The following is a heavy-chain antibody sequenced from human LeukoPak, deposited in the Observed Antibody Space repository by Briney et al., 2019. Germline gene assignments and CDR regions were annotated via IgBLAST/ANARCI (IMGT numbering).Heavy chain of an antibody. J-gene: IGHJ4*02. Sequence: PSETLSLTCTVSGGSLSSYYWSWIRQPPGKGLEWNGYIYYSGSTNYNPSLKSRVTISVDTSKNQFSLKLSSVTAADTAVYYCARDGVDTAMVLWGQGTLVTVSS. CDR3: ARDGVDTAMVL. D-gene: IGHD5-18*01. CDR2: IYYSGST. V-gene: IGHV4-59*01. CDR1: GGSLSSYY.